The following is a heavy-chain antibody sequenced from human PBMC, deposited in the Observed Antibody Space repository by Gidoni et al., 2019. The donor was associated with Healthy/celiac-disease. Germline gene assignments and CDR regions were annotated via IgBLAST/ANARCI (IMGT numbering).Heavy chain of an antibody. V-gene: IGHV1-46*01. CDR3: ASSIAVAGCFDY. D-gene: IGHD6-19*01. Sequence: QVQLVQSGAEVKTPGASVKVSCKASGYTFTSYYMHWVRQAPGQGLEWMGIINPSGGSTSYAQKFQGRVTMTRDTSTSTVYMELSSLRSEDTAVYYCASSIAVAGCFDYWGQGTLVTVSS. CDR2: INPSGGST. CDR1: GYTFTSYY. J-gene: IGHJ4*02.